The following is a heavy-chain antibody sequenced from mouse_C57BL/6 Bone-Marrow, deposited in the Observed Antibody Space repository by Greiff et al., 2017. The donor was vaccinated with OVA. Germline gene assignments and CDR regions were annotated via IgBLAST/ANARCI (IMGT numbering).Heavy chain of an antibody. V-gene: IGHV1-55*01. J-gene: IGHJ4*01. CDR1: GYTFTSYW. CDR2: IYPGSGST. Sequence: QVQLQQPGAELVKPGASVKMSCKASGYTFTSYWITWVKQRPGQGLEWIGDIYPGSGSTNYNEKFKSKASLTVDTSSSTAYMQLSSLTSEDSAVYYCARQLPHYYAMDYWGQGTSVTVSS. CDR3: ARQLPHYYAMDY. D-gene: IGHD2-1*01.